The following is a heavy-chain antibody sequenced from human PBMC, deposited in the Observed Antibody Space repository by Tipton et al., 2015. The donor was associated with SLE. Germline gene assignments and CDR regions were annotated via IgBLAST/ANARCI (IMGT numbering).Heavy chain of an antibody. CDR1: GFTFSDYY. J-gene: IGHJ6*02. CDR2: ISSSFSYT. D-gene: IGHD3-22*01. CDR3: ARGPHYYDPSGYASNYYYYGMDV. V-gene: IGHV3-11*06. Sequence: GSLRLSCAASGFTFSDYYMSWIRQAPGKGLEWVSYISSSFSYTNYADSVKGRFTISRDNAKNSLYLQMNSLRAEDTAVYYCARGPHYYDPSGYASNYYYYGMDVWGQGTTITVSS.